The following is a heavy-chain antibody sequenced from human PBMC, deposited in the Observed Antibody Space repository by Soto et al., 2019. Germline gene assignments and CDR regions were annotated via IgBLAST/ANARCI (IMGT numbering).Heavy chain of an antibody. V-gene: IGHV3-30-3*01. CDR3: ARNPSTGTGYFDY. CDR2: ISYDGSNK. Sequence: GGSLRLSCAASGFTFSSYAMHWVRQAPGKGLEWVAVISYDGSNKYYADSVKGRFTISRDNSKNTLYLQMNSLRAEDTAVYYCARNPSTGTGYFDYWGQGTLVTVSS. J-gene: IGHJ4*02. CDR1: GFTFSSYA. D-gene: IGHD1-1*01.